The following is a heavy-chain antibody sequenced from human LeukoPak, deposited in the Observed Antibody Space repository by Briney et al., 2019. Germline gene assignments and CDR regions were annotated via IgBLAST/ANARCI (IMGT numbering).Heavy chain of an antibody. CDR1: GGSISSGDYY. D-gene: IGHD4-23*01. J-gene: IGHJ4*02. CDR2: IYYSGTT. CDR3: ARGPLYGGNSGGYSDY. V-gene: IGHV4-30-4*01. Sequence: SQTLSLTCTVSGGSISSGDYYWSWIRQPPGKGLEWVGYIYYSGTTYYNPSLKGRGTISVDTSKNQFSLKLSSVTAADTAVYYCARGPLYGGNSGGYSDYWGQGTLVTVSS.